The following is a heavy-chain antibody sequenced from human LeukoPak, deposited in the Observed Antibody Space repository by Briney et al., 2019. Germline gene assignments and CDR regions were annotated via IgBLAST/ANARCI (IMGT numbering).Heavy chain of an antibody. D-gene: IGHD2-21*01. CDR3: ARHIPFDC. CDR1: GVTLSTYA. CDR2: ISSSGSGDNT. V-gene: IGHV3-48*01. Sequence: GGSLRLSCAASGVTLSTYAMSWARQAPGKGLEWVSGISSSGSGDNTYYADSVKGRFTISRDNAKNSLYLQMDSLGAEDTAVYYCARHIPFDCWGQGTLVTVSS. J-gene: IGHJ4*02.